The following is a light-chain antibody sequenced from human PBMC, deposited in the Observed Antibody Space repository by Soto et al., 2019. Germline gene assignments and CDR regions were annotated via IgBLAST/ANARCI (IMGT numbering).Light chain of an antibody. CDR1: SSDVGHYNL. CDR2: EVS. J-gene: IGLJ2*01. Sequence: QSALTQPASVSGSPGQSITISCTGTSSDVGHYNLVSWYQQHPGKAPKLIIYEVSKRPSGVSNRFSGSKSGNTASLTISGLQAEDEADYYCCSYAGSSTFDVVFGGGTKLTVL. V-gene: IGLV2-23*02. CDR3: CSYAGSSTFDVV.